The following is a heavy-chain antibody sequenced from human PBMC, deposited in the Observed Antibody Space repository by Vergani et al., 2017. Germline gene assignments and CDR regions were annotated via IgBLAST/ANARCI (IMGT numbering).Heavy chain of an antibody. CDR2: VYPSGTT. CDR1: GYTFTYYY. D-gene: IGHD3/OR15-3a*01. V-gene: IGHV4-4*08. CDR3: ARGETRTDWFDP. Sequence: VQLVQSGTEVKQPGTTVNLSCKISGYTFTYYYIHWIRQAPGKGLEWMGRVYPSGTTNYNPSLNGRVTIFVDKSKNLLSLRLNSVTTADTAVYYCARGETRTDWFDPWGQGTLVTVSS. J-gene: IGHJ5*02.